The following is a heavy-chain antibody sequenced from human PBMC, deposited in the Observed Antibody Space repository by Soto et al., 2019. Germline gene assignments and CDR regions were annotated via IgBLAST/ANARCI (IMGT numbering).Heavy chain of an antibody. V-gene: IGHV1-2*04. D-gene: IGHD6-13*01. CDR1: GYTFTGYY. J-gene: IGHJ6*02. CDR2: INPNSGGT. CDR3: ASAGWRGSSYGMDV. Sequence: ASVKVSCKASGYTFTGYYMHWVRQAPGQGLEWMGWINPNSGGTNYAQKFQGWVTMTRDTSISTAYMELRRLRSDDTAVYYCASAGWRGSSYGMDVWRQGTTVTVSS.